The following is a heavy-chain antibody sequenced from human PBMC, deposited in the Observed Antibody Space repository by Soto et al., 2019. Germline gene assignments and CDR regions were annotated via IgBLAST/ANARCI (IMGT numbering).Heavy chain of an antibody. CDR1: GFTFSSYA. CDR3: ARDPRDGYNYRYFDY. J-gene: IGHJ4*02. D-gene: IGHD5-12*01. CDR2: ISYDGSNK. Sequence: GGSPRLSCAASGFTFSSYAMHWVRQAPGKGLEWVAVISYDGSNKYYADSVKGRFTISRDNSKNTLYLQMNSLRAEDTAVYYCARDPRDGYNYRYFDYWGQGTLVTVSS. V-gene: IGHV3-30-3*01.